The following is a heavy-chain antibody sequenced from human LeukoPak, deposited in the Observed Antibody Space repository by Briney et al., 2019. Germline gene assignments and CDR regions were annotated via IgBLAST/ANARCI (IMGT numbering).Heavy chain of an antibody. CDR2: INHSGST. CDR3: ARGLYSSGWALFDY. J-gene: IGHJ4*02. D-gene: IGHD6-19*01. CDR1: GGSFSGYY. Sequence: SETLSLTCAVYGGSFSGYYWSWIRQPPGKGLEWIGEINHSGSTNYNPSLKSRVTISVDTSKNQFSLKLSSVTAADTAVYYCARGLYSSGWALFDYWGQGTLVTVSS. V-gene: IGHV4-34*01.